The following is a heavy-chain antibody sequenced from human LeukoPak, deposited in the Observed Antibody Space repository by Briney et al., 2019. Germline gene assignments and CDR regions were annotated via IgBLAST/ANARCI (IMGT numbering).Heavy chain of an antibody. CDR1: GYSISSGYY. V-gene: IGHV4-38-2*02. J-gene: IGHJ4*02. Sequence: SETLSLTCTVSGYSISSGYYWGWIRQPPGKGLEWIGSIYHSGSTYYNPSLKSRVTISVDTSKNQFSLKLSSVTAADTAVYYCARGRYYFDYWGQGTLVTVSS. CDR2: IYHSGST. CDR3: ARGRYYFDY.